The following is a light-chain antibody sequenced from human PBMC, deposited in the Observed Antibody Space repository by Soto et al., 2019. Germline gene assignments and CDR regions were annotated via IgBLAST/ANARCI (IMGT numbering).Light chain of an antibody. CDR1: QTVSSS. Sequence: EIVLTQSPATLTLSPGERATLSCRASQTVSSSLAWYQQKPGQAPRLLIYEVSNRATGIPARFSGSGSGAAFTLSISSLEPGDFTLYYCQQHINLPLTFGGGTKV. CDR3: QQHINLPLT. J-gene: IGKJ4*01. CDR2: EVS. V-gene: IGKV3-11*01.